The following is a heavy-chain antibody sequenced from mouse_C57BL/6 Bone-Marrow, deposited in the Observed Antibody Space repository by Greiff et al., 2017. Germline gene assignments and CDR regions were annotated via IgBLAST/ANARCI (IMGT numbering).Heavy chain of an antibody. J-gene: IGHJ4*01. D-gene: IGHD2-5*01. V-gene: IGHV5-6*01. CDR2: ISSGGSYT. CDR1: GFTFSSYG. Sequence: EVKLQESGGDLVKPGGSLKLSCAASGFTFSSYGMSWVRQTPDKRLEWVATISSGGSYTYYPDSVKGRFTISRDNAKNTLYLQMSSLKSEDTAMYYCAPYSNWNYAMDYWGQGTSVTVSS. CDR3: APYSNWNYAMDY.